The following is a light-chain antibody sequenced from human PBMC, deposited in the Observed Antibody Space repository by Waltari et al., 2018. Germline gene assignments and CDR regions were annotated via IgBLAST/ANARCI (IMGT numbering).Light chain of an antibody. V-gene: IGKV3-20*01. CDR1: QSVSSSY. CDR3: QQYASSPWT. Sequence: EIVLTPSPGTLSLSPGETAPLSCKASQSVSSSYLAWYQQKPGQAPRLLIYGTSSRATGIPDRFSGSGSGTGFTLTISRLEPEDFAVYYCQQYASSPWTFGQGTKVEIK. J-gene: IGKJ1*01. CDR2: GTS.